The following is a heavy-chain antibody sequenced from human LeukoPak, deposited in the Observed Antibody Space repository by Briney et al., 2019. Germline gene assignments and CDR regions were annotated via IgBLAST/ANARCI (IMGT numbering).Heavy chain of an antibody. J-gene: IGHJ5*02. V-gene: IGHV1-24*01. CDR3: AREWPSTYWFDP. CDR2: FDPEDGET. CDR1: GYTLTELS. Sequence: ASVKVSCKVSGYTLTELSMHWVRQAPGKGLEWMGGFDPEDGETIYAQKFRGRVTMTRDTSTSTVYMELSSLRYDDTAVYYCAREWPSTYWFDPWGQGTLVTVSS. D-gene: IGHD5-12*01.